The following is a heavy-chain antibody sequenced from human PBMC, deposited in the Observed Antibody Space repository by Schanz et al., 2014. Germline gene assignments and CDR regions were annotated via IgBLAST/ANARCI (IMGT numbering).Heavy chain of an antibody. D-gene: IGHD4-17*01. Sequence: QVQLVESGGGVVQPGGSLRLSCAASGFIFSNYGMHWVRQAPGKGLEWVAVIWNNGVTKYYADSVRGRFTISRDRFQNTLYLRMSSLRAEDTAVYYCARPRFDYGEVDYWGQGTTVTVSS. CDR3: ARPRFDYGEVDY. CDR2: IWNNGVTK. V-gene: IGHV3-33*01. CDR1: GFIFSNYG. J-gene: IGHJ4*03.